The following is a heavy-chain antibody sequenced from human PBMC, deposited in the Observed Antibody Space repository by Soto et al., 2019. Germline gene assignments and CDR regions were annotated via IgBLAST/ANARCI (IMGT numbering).Heavy chain of an antibody. D-gene: IGHD4-17*01. Sequence: QLLESGGGLVQPGGSLRLSCEASGFSFSSYALSWVRQAPGKGLEWVSTFSAGGRAYYADSVKGRFTIANDTSKNTLRLQASSLRAEDTAVYYCAKESMTQHCGDTLFDYWGQGTRVTVSS. CDR1: GFSFSSYA. V-gene: IGHV3-23*01. J-gene: IGHJ4*02. CDR3: AKESMTQHCGDTLFDY. CDR2: FSAGGRA.